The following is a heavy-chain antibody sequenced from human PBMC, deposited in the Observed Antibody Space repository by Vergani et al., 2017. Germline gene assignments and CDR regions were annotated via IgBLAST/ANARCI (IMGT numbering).Heavy chain of an antibody. CDR1: GFTFSSYE. J-gene: IGHJ6*02. D-gene: IGHD3-16*02. V-gene: IGHV3-48*03. CDR3: ALSLLYYGMDV. Sequence: EVQLVESGGGLVQPGGSLRLSCAASGFTFSSYEMNWVRQAPGKGLEWVSYISSSGRTLYYADSVKGRFTISRDNAKNSLYLQMNSLGAEDTAVYYCALSLLYYGMDVWGQGTTLT. CDR2: ISSSGRTL.